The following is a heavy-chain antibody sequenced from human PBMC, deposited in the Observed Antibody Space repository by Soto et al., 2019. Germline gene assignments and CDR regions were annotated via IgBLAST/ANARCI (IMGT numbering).Heavy chain of an antibody. D-gene: IGHD1-1*01. CDR2: INHSGSS. J-gene: IGHJ4*02. V-gene: IGHV4-34*01. CDR1: GGSFSGYY. Sequence: SETLSLTCAVYGGSFSGYYWSWIRQPPGKGLEWIGEINHSGSSYSNPSLKSRLSMSVDTSKNQFSLTMKSVTAADTGVYYCASHPLNWSDADSWGQGVLVTVSS. CDR3: ASHPLNWSDADS.